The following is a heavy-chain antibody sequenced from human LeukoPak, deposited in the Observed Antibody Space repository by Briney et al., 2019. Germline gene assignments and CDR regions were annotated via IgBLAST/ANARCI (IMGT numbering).Heavy chain of an antibody. CDR3: ARAVRRCGGDCSRGPTYYYYYGMDV. J-gene: IGHJ6*02. V-gene: IGHV4-4*07. D-gene: IGHD2-21*02. CDR2: IYTSGST. Sequence: SETLSLTCTVSGGSISSYYWSWIRQPAGKGLGWIGRIYTSGSTNYNPSLKSRVTMSVDTSKNQFSLKLSSVTAADTAVYYCARAVRRCGGDCSRGPTYYYYYGMDVWGQGTTVTVSS. CDR1: GGSISSYY.